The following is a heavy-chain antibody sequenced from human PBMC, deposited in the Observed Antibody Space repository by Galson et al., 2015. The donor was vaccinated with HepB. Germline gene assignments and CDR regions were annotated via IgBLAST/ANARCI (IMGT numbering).Heavy chain of an antibody. V-gene: IGHV1-69-2*01. CDR3: ATLGGGYSSGWYDY. J-gene: IGHJ4*02. CDR1: GYTFTDYY. D-gene: IGHD6-19*01. CDR2: VDPEDGET. Sequence: VKVSCKVSGYTFTDYYMHWVQQAPGKGLEWMGLVDPEDGETIYAEKFQGRVTITADTSTDTAYMEQSSLRSEDTAVYYCATLGGGYSSGWYDYWGQGTLVTVSS.